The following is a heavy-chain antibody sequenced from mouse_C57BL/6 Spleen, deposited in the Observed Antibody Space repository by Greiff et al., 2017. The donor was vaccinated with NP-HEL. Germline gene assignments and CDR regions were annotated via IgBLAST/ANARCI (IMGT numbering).Heavy chain of an antibody. J-gene: IGHJ4*01. V-gene: IGHV1-52*01. CDR3: ARSTYDYYAMDY. CDR1: GYTFTSYW. Sequence: VQLQQPGAELVRPGSSVKLSCKASGYTFTSYWMHWVKQRPIQGLEWIGNIDPSDSETHYNQKFKDKATLTVDKSSSTAYMQLSSLTSEDSAVYYCARSTYDYYAMDYWGQGTSVTVSS. CDR2: IDPSDSET. D-gene: IGHD2-10*02.